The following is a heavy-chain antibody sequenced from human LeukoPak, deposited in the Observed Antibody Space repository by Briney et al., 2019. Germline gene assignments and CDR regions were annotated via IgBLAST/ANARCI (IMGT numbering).Heavy chain of an antibody. J-gene: IGHJ6*03. CDR3: ARRVGRWFGERAYYYNYMDV. CDR2: INHSGST. CDR1: GGSFSGYY. V-gene: IGHV4-34*01. D-gene: IGHD3-10*01. Sequence: PSETLSLTCAVYGGSFSGYYWSWIRQPPGKGLEWIGEINHSGSTKYNPSLKSRVSTSIDTSKNQFSLKLSSVTAADTAMYYCARRVGRWFGERAYYYNYMDVWGKGTTVTISS.